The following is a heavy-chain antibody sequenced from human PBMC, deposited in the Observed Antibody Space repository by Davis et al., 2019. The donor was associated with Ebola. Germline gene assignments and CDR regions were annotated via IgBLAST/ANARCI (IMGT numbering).Heavy chain of an antibody. Sequence: GESLKISCKGSGYSFTSYWIGWVRQMPGKGLEWMGIIYPGDSDTRYSPSFQGQVTISADKSISTAYLQWNSLKASDTAMYYCATQTRYSSSWLAIPGDAFDIWGQGTMVTVSS. J-gene: IGHJ3*02. CDR2: IYPGDSDT. CDR3: ATQTRYSSSWLAIPGDAFDI. CDR1: GYSFTSYW. D-gene: IGHD6-13*01. V-gene: IGHV5-51*01.